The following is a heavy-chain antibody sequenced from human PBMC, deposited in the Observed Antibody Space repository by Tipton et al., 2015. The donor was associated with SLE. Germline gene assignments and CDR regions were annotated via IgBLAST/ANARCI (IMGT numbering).Heavy chain of an antibody. D-gene: IGHD1-26*01. V-gene: IGHV4-34*01. CDR3: ARDDSGSPDY. Sequence: TLSLTCAVYGGSFSGYYWSWIRQPPGKGLEWIGEINHSGSTNYNPSLKSRVTISVDTSKKQFSLNLSSVTAADTAVYYCARDDSGSPDYWGQGTLVTVSS. J-gene: IGHJ4*02. CDR2: INHSGST. CDR1: GGSFSGYY.